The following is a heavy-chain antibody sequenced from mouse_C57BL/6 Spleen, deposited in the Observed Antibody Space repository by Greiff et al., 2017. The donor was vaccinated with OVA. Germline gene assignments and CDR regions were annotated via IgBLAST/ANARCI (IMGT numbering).Heavy chain of an antibody. J-gene: IGHJ4*01. Sequence: EVQLVESGGDLVKPGGSLKLSCAASGFTFSSYGMSWVRQTPDKRLEWVATISSGGSYTYYPDSVKGRFTISRDNAKNTLYLQMSSLKSEDTAMYYCARHTADYAMDYWGQGTSVTVSS. CDR1: GFTFSSYG. CDR3: ARHTADYAMDY. V-gene: IGHV5-6*01. CDR2: ISSGGSYT.